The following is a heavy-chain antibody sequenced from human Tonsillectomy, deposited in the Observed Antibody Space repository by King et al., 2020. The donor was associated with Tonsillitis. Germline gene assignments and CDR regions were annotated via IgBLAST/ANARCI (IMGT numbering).Heavy chain of an antibody. CDR2: IVSNDEK. D-gene: IGHD4-11*01. J-gene: IGHJ4*02. Sequence: VNLKESGPVLVKPTETLTLTCTVSGFSLSNTKMGVSWIRQPPGKALEWLAHIVSNDEKSYNTSLKSRLTISMDTSKSQVVLSMTHMDPVDTATYFCAQIIGDYSTVFEYWGQGSLVTVSS. CDR3: AQIIGDYSTVFEY. V-gene: IGHV2-26*01. CDR1: GFSLSNTKMG.